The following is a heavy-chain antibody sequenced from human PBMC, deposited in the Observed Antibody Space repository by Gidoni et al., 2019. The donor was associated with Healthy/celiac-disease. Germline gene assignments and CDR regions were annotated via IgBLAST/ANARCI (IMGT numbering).Heavy chain of an antibody. D-gene: IGHD3-3*01. Sequence: QVQLVQSGAEVKKPGASVKVSCKASGYTFTSYDINWVRQATGQGLEWMGWMNPNSGNTGYAQKFQGRVTMTRNTSISTAYMELSSLRSEDTAVYYCARGQGFLEWFVPEHDAFDIWGQGTMVTVSS. CDR2: MNPNSGNT. CDR3: ARGQGFLEWFVPEHDAFDI. CDR1: GYTFTSYD. J-gene: IGHJ3*02. V-gene: IGHV1-8*01.